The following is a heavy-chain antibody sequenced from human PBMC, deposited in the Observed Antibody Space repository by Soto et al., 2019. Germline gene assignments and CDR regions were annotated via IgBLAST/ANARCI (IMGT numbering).Heavy chain of an antibody. V-gene: IGHV3-48*02. CDR3: ARGEGEYVWGSYRTYNWFDP. CDR2: ISSSSSTI. CDR1: GFTFSSYS. J-gene: IGHJ5*02. Sequence: EVQLVESGGGLVQPGGSLRLSCAASGFTFSSYSMNWVRQAPGKGLEWVSYISSSSSTIYYADSVKGRFTISRVNAKNSLYLQMNSLRDEDTAVYYCARGEGEYVWGSYRTYNWFDPWGQGPLFPVSS. D-gene: IGHD3-16*02.